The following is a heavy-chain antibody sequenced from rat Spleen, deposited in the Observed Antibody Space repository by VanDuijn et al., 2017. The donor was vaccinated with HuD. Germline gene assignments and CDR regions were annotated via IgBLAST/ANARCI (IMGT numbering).Heavy chain of an antibody. D-gene: IGHD3-2*01. CDR3: ARDLSSHPHYFDY. CDR2: INSAGSP. V-gene: IGHV3-3*01. CDR1: GHSIASSYR. Sequence: EVQLQESGPGLVKPSQSLSLTCSVTGHSIASSYRWNWIRKFPGNKLEWMGYINSAGSPNYNPSLKSRISITRDTSKNQFFLQVNSVTTEDTATYYCARDLSSHPHYFDYWGQGTLVTVSS. J-gene: IGHJ3*01.